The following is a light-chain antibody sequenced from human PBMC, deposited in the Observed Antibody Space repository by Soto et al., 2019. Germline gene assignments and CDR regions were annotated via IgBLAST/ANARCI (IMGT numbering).Light chain of an antibody. CDR1: SSDVGGYNY. Sequence: QSVLTQPASVSGSPGQSITISCTGTSSDVGGYNYVSWYQQHPGNAPNLLVFDVSNRPSGVSNRFSGSKSGNTASLTISGLQAEDEADYYCSSFTSSKSLVFGGGTKLTVL. J-gene: IGLJ2*01. CDR3: SSFTSSKSLV. V-gene: IGLV2-14*03. CDR2: DVS.